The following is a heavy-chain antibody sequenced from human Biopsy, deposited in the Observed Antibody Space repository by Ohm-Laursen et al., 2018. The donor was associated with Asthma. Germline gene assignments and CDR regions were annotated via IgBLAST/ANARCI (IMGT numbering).Heavy chain of an antibody. J-gene: IGHJ3*02. CDR2: ISKDASTQ. V-gene: IGHV3-30*01. Sequence: ALRLSCAASGFSFSNFAIHWVRQAPGKGLEWVGVISKDASTQDYADSVKGRFTMARDNSKNTLDLQMNSLREEDTAVYYCVRDGTDDAFDIWGQGTVVSVSS. D-gene: IGHD1-1*01. CDR1: GFSFSNFA. CDR3: VRDGTDDAFDI.